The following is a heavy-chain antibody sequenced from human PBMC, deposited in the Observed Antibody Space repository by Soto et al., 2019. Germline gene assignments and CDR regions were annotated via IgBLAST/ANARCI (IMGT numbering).Heavy chain of an antibody. D-gene: IGHD1-26*01. V-gene: IGHV3-23*01. J-gene: IGHJ4*02. CDR2: ISGSGDST. CDR3: ARRGSGSDYDY. CDR1: GFTFSNYA. Sequence: EVQLLESGGGLVQPGGSLRLSCAASGFTFSNYAMNWVRQAPVKGLEWVSVISGSGDSTYHADSVKGRFTISRDNSKNTLYLQLNSLRAEGTAVYYCARRGSGSDYDYWGQGTLVTVSS.